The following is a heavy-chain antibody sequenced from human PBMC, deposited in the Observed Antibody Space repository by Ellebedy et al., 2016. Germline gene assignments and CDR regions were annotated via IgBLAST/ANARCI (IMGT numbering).Heavy chain of an antibody. J-gene: IGHJ4*02. CDR2: ISANGNKR. CDR3: RQGHYADY. D-gene: IGHD2-2*01. V-gene: IGHV3-23*01. Sequence: GGSLRLSXAVSGLLFSTSFPTWVRQVPGKGLEWVATISANGNKRDLADSVQGRFTISRDNFRNTLHLQMNNLRGEDTAVYYCRQGHYADYWGQGTLVTVSS. CDR1: GLLFSTSF.